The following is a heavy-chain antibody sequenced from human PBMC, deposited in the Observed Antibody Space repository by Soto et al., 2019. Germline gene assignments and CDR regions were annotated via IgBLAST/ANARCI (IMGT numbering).Heavy chain of an antibody. D-gene: IGHD6-19*01. Sequence: LRLSCAASGFTFSAYGIHWVRQAPGKGLEWVAVISFDGSNKYYADSVKGRFTISRDNSKNTVYLQMNSLRAEDTAVYYCAKDWAPSSAAYYFDFWGQGTLVTVSS. J-gene: IGHJ4*02. CDR1: GFTFSAYG. CDR3: AKDWAPSSAAYYFDF. CDR2: ISFDGSNK. V-gene: IGHV3-30*18.